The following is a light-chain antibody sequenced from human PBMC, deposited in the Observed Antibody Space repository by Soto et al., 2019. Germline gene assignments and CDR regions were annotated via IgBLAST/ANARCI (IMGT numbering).Light chain of an antibody. V-gene: IGKV1-5*01. Sequence: DIQMTQSPSTLSASVGDRVTITCRASQFIDRWLAWYQQKPGKAPQYLIFDASSLYGGVPLRFSGSGSGTEFTLAITSLQPDDSATYYCLQYSGSSYTFGQGTKVDIK. CDR1: QFIDRW. CDR3: LQYSGSSYT. CDR2: DAS. J-gene: IGKJ2*01.